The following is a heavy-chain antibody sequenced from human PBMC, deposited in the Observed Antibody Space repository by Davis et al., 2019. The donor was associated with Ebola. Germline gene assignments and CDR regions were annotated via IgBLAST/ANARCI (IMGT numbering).Heavy chain of an antibody. D-gene: IGHD3-22*01. CDR3: ASTYYYDSSGNPPYYYYYYMDV. CDR1: GGTFSSYA. Sequence: SVKVSCKASGGTFSSYAISWVRQAPGQGLEWMGGIIPIFGTANYAQKFQGRVTITADESTSTAYMELSSLRSEDTAVYYCASTYYYDSSGNPPYYYYYYMDVWGKGTTVTVSS. CDR2: IIPIFGTA. J-gene: IGHJ6*03. V-gene: IGHV1-69*13.